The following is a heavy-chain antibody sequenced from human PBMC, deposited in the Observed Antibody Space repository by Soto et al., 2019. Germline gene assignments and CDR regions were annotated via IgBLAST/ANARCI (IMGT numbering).Heavy chain of an antibody. CDR1: GFSFSSSA. J-gene: IGHJ4*02. CDR2: ISGSGGST. V-gene: IGHV3-23*01. CDR3: AKERSPGNFDF. Sequence: GGSLRLSCAASGFSFSSSAMSWVRQAPGKGLEWVSAISGSGGSTYYADSVKGRFTISRDNSKNTLYLQMNSLRAEGTALYYCAKERSPGNFDFWGKGTLLTLSS.